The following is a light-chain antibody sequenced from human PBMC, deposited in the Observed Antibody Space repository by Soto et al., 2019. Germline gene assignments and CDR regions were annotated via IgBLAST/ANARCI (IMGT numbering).Light chain of an antibody. V-gene: IGKV1-27*01. CDR2: TAS. J-gene: IGKJ1*01. CDR3: QKYDRLPWT. CDR1: QGISHD. Sequence: DIQMTQSPSSLSASVGDTVTITCRASQGISHDLAWYQQRPGKVPKLLIHTASILQSGVSSRFSASGSGTDFTLTISSLQPEDVATYYFQKYDRLPWTFGRGTKVEIK.